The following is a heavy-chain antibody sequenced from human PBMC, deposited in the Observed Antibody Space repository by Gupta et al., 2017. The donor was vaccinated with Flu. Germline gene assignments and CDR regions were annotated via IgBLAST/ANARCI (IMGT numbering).Heavy chain of an antibody. CDR2: VTFEGRRT. J-gene: IGHJ4*02. D-gene: IGHD1-1*01. CDR3: AKDRGFVEWNEPGY. V-gene: IGHV3-30*18. Sequence: RQAPGKGMEWVADVTFEGRRTYYADSLKGRFTISRDDSKNAVYLQMNSLIAEDTAVYYCAKDRGFVEWNEPGYWGQGTLVTVSS.